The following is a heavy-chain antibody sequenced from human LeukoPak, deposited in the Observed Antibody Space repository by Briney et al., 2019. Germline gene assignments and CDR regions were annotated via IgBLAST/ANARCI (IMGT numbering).Heavy chain of an antibody. D-gene: IGHD1-26*01. CDR1: GXSISNYY. Sequence: SETLSLTCTVSGXSISNYYWSWIRQPPGKGLEWIGFIYYSGTTHYNPSLKSRVTMSVATSNNQFSLRLSSVTAADTAIYYCARHSGASPHYFDYWGQGALVTVSS. CDR2: IYYSGTT. V-gene: IGHV4-59*08. J-gene: IGHJ4*02. CDR3: ARHSGASPHYFDY.